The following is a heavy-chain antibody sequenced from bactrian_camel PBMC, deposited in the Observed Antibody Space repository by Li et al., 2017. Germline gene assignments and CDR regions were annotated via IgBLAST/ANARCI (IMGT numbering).Heavy chain of an antibody. CDR1: GYIRC. V-gene: IGHV3S53*01. J-gene: IGHJ4*01. Sequence: HVQLVESGGGSVEAGGSLNLSCTYQGYIRCMAWFREAPGNQREGVAAIDKTLHTAYADSVKGLFTISRDNAKNTLYLQLDSLNTEDTAIYYCATLGQAPEGQGTQVTVS. CDR2: IDKTLHT. D-gene: IGHD7*01.